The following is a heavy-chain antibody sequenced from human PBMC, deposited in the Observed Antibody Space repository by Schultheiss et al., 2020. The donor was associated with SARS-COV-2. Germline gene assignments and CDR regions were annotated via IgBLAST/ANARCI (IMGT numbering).Heavy chain of an antibody. CDR2: ISYDGSNK. CDR3: ARAQMKYQLLYSWFDY. D-gene: IGHD2-2*02. J-gene: IGHJ4*02. CDR1: GFTFSSYA. V-gene: IGHV3-30*04. Sequence: VGSLRLSCAASGFTFSSYAMHWVRQAPGKGLEWVAVISYDGSNKYYADSVKGRFTISRDNSKNTLYLQMNSLRAEDTAVYYCARAQMKYQLLYSWFDYWGQGTLVTVSS.